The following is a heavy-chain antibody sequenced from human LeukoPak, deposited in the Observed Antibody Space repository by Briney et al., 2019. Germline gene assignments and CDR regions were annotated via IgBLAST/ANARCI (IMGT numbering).Heavy chain of an antibody. J-gene: IGHJ6*02. CDR2: ISAYNGNT. CDR3: ATFSSSSYYYYYGMDV. D-gene: IGHD6-6*01. Sequence: GASVKVSCKASGYTFTSYGISWVRQAPGQGVEWMGWISAYNGNTNYAQKLQGRVTMTTDTSTSTAYMELRSLRSDDTAVYYCATFSSSSYYYYYGMDVWGQGTTVTVSS. CDR1: GYTFTSYG. V-gene: IGHV1-18*01.